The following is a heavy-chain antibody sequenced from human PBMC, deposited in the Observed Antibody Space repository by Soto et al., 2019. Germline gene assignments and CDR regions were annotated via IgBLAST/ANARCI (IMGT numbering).Heavy chain of an antibody. CDR3: ATGSYGSENYYTRAKGNWFDP. Sequence: PGGSLRHTCASSGFTLSSYAMSWVRQAPGKGLEWVSAISANGGSTYYADSVKGRFTISRDDSKNTLYLQMSSLSAEDTAVYYCATGSYGSENYYTRAKGNWFDPWGQGTLVTVSS. J-gene: IGHJ5*02. D-gene: IGHD3-10*01. V-gene: IGHV3-23*01. CDR1: GFTLSSYA. CDR2: ISANGGST.